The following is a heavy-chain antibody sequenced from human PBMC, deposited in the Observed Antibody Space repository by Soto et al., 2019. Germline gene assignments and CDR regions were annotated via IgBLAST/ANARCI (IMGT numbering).Heavy chain of an antibody. J-gene: IGHJ4*02. Sequence: HPGGSLRLSCSASGFTFSSYDMHWVRQGPGKGLEWVSAIGTAGDTNYAGSVKGRFTISRENAKNSLYLQMNSLRAGDTAIYFCARAIGPTLFDYWGQGXLVTVYS. D-gene: IGHD3-22*01. CDR2: IGTAGDT. CDR3: ARAIGPTLFDY. CDR1: GFTFSSYD. V-gene: IGHV3-13*04.